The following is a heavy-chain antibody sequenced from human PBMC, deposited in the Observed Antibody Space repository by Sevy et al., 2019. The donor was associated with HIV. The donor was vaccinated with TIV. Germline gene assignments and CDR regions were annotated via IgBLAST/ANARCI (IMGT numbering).Heavy chain of an antibody. CDR3: ARDGGYCSGGSGYIDAFDI. CDR2: ISYDGSNK. CDR1: GFTFSSYA. D-gene: IGHD2-15*01. Sequence: GGSLRLSCAASGFTFSSYAMHWVRQAPGKGLEWVAVISYDGSNKYYADSVKGRFTISRDNSKNTLYLQMNSLRAEDTAVYDCARDGGYCSGGSGYIDAFDIWGQGTMFTVSS. J-gene: IGHJ3*02. V-gene: IGHV3-30-3*01.